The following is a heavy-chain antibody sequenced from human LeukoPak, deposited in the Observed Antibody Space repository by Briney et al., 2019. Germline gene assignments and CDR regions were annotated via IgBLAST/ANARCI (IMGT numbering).Heavy chain of an antibody. J-gene: IGHJ5*02. CDR2: ISSSSSYI. D-gene: IGHD2-2*01. Sequence: PGGSLRLSCAASGFTFSTYSMNWVRQAPGKGLEWVSSISSSSSYIYYADSVKGRFTISRDNAKNSLYLQMNSLRAEDTAVYYCARDLHQLLLSSNLFDPWGQGTLVTVSS. CDR3: ARDLHQLLLSSNLFDP. V-gene: IGHV3-21*01. CDR1: GFTFSTYS.